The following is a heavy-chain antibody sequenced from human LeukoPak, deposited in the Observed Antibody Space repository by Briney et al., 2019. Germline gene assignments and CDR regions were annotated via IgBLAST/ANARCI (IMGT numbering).Heavy chain of an antibody. Sequence: GGSLRLSCAASGFTFSSYAMSWVRQAPGKGLEWVSAISGSGGSTYYADSVKGRFTISRDNSKNTLYLLMNSLRAEDTAVYYCAKLEHYYGSGSLNYWGQGTLVTVSS. V-gene: IGHV3-23*01. D-gene: IGHD3-10*01. CDR3: AKLEHYYGSGSLNY. J-gene: IGHJ4*02. CDR1: GFTFSSYA. CDR2: ISGSGGST.